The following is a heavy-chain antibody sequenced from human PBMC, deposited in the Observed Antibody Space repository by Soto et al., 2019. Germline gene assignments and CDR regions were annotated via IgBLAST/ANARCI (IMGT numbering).Heavy chain of an antibody. Sequence: GGSLRLSCAASGFTFSSYGMHWVRQAPGKGLEWVAVISYDGSNKYYADSVKGRFTISRDNSKNTLYLQMNSLRAEDTAVYYCAKDIRADVLLWFGELDYWGQGTLVTVSS. CDR1: GFTFSSYG. V-gene: IGHV3-30*18. D-gene: IGHD3-10*01. CDR2: ISYDGSNK. CDR3: AKDIRADVLLWFGELDY. J-gene: IGHJ4*02.